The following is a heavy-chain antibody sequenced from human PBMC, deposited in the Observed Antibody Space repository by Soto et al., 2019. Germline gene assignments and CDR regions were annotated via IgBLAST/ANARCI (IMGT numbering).Heavy chain of an antibody. CDR2: ISGSGGNT. D-gene: IGHD6-13*01. Sequence: EVQLLESGGGLVQPGGSLRLSCAASGFTFASYAMSWVRQAPGKGLEGVSGISGSGGNTYNADSVKGRFTISRDNSKTTLYLDMISLRAEDTAVYYCAKGLSIAAAGTFDYWGQGTLVTVSS. V-gene: IGHV3-23*01. CDR3: AKGLSIAAAGTFDY. CDR1: GFTFASYA. J-gene: IGHJ4*02.